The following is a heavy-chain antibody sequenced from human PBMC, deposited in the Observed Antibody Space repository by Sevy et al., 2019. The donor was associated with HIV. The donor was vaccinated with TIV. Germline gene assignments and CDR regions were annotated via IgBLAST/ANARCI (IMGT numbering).Heavy chain of an antibody. Sequence: SETLSLTCNVSGGSISSSRHYWGWIRQSPGKSLEWIGSRFYSGGAYYNPSLQSRVTMSVDTSKNQFSLNVNSETAADTAVYYCARHPLGNWFDLWGQGILVTVSS. D-gene: IGHD3-16*01. CDR2: RFYSGGA. CDR1: GGSISSSRHY. V-gene: IGHV4-39*01. CDR3: ARHPLGNWFDL. J-gene: IGHJ5*02.